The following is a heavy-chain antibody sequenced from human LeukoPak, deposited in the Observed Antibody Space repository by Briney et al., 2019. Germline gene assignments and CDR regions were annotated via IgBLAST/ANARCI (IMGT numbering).Heavy chain of an antibody. CDR1: GGSISGYY. CDR2: IYYSGST. J-gene: IGHJ6*02. CDR3: ARHQNRYCSGSYTLYYYYGMDV. V-gene: IGHV4-59*08. D-gene: IGHD3-10*02. Sequence: SETLSLTCTVSGGSISGYYWSWIRQPPGKGLEWIGYIYYSGSTNYNPSLKSPVTISVDTSKNQFSLTLSSVTAADTAVYYCARHQNRYCSGSYTLYYYYGMDVWGQGTTVTVSS.